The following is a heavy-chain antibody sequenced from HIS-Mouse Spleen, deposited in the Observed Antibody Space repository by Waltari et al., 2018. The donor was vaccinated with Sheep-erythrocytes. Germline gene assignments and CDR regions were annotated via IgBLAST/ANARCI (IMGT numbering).Heavy chain of an antibody. D-gene: IGHD1-26*01. J-gene: IGHJ4*02. CDR1: VGTFSSYA. CDR2: IIPILGIA. Sequence: QVQLVQSGAEVKKPGSSVKVSCKASVGTFSSYAISWVRQAPGQGLEWMGRIIPILGIANHAQKFQGRVTMTADKSTSTAYMELSSLRSEDTAVYYCAQTGATTPHFDYWGQGTLVTVSS. V-gene: IGHV1-69*04. CDR3: AQTGATTPHFDY.